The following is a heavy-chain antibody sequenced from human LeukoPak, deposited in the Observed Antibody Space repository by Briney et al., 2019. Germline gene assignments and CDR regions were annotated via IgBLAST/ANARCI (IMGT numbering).Heavy chain of an antibody. D-gene: IGHD6-19*01. CDR1: GFTFSSYA. CDR2: ISGSGGST. CDR3: AKVGGEQWLALGDTYYFDY. Sequence: GGSLRLSCAASGFTFSSYAMSWVRQAPGKGLEWVSAISGSGGSTYYADSVKGRFTISRYNSKNTLYLQMNSLRAEDTAVYYCAKVGGEQWLALGDTYYFDYWGQGTLVTVSS. J-gene: IGHJ4*02. V-gene: IGHV3-23*01.